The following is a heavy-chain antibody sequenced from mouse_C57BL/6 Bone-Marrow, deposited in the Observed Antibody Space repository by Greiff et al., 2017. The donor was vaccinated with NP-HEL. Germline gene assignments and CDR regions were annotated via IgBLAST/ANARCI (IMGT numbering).Heavy chain of an antibody. CDR3: ARGTAQAKDY. CDR1: GYTFTSYD. Sequence: QVHVKQSGPELVKPGDSVKLSCKASGYTFTSYDINWVKQRPGQGLEWIGWIYPRDGSTKYNEKFKGKATLTVDTSSSTAYMELHSLTSEDSAVYFCARGTAQAKDYWGQGTTLTVSS. CDR2: IYPRDGST. V-gene: IGHV1-85*01. J-gene: IGHJ2*01. D-gene: IGHD3-2*02.